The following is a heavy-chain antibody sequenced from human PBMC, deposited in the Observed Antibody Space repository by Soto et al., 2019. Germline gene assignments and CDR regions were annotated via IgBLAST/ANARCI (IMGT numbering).Heavy chain of an antibody. V-gene: IGHV4-4*07. Sequence: SETLALTFTVSGASISGFYWSWIRKSSGKGLEWIGRIYATGTTDYNPSLKSRVMMSVDTSKKQFSLKLTSVTAADSAVYYCARTDNVGYYPYCGQGNLVTV. CDR3: ARTDNVGYYPY. CDR2: IYATGTT. CDR1: GASISGFY. D-gene: IGHD2-2*03. J-gene: IGHJ4*02.